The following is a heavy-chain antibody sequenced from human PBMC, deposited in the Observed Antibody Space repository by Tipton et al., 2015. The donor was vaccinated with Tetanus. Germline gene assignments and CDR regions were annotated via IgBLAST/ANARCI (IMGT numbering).Heavy chain of an antibody. CDR3: ARYYTGTTRGIDY. Sequence: CAASGFTFNNYWMSWVRQAPGEGLECVATIKRDGSEIYYVDSVKGRFTISRDNAKNSLYLQMNSLRAEDTAAYYCARYYTGTTRGIDYWGQGTLVTVSS. V-gene: IGHV3-7*01. D-gene: IGHD1-26*01. CDR1: GFTFNNYW. J-gene: IGHJ4*02. CDR2: IKRDGSEI.